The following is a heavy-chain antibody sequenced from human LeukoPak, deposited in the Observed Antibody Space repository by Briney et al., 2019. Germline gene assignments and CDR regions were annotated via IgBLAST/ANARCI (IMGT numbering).Heavy chain of an antibody. Sequence: GRSLRPSCAASGFTFSSYGMHWVRQAPGKGLEWVAVISYDGSNKYYADSVKGRFTISRDNSKNTLYLQMNSLRAEDTAVYYCAKDPSRYDFWSGYHRYYYYGMDVWGQGTTVTVSS. CDR2: ISYDGSNK. D-gene: IGHD3-3*01. J-gene: IGHJ6*02. V-gene: IGHV3-30*18. CDR3: AKDPSRYDFWSGYHRYYYYGMDV. CDR1: GFTFSSYG.